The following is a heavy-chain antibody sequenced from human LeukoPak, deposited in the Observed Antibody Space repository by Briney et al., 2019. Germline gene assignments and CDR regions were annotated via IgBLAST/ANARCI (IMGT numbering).Heavy chain of an antibody. Sequence: SETLSLTCTVSGGSISSYYWSLIRQPPGKGLEWIGYIYYSGSTNYNPSLKSRVTISVDTSKNQFSLKLSSVTAADTAVYYCARLRTIFGVVPYYFDYWGQGTLVTVSS. D-gene: IGHD3-3*01. CDR1: GGSISSYY. CDR2: IYYSGST. CDR3: ARLRTIFGVVPYYFDY. V-gene: IGHV4-59*08. J-gene: IGHJ4*02.